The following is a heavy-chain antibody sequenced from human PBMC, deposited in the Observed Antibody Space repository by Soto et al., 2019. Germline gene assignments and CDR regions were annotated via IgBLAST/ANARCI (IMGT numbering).Heavy chain of an antibody. CDR3: ASGTYYDILTGYSHYYYYYGMDV. D-gene: IGHD3-9*01. Sequence: GQSLKISCKGSGYSFTSYWISWVRQRPGKGLEWMGRIDPSDSYTNYSPSFQGHVTISADKSISTAYLQWSSLKASDTAMYYCASGTYYDILTGYSHYYYYYGMDVWGQGTTVTVSS. CDR2: IDPSDSYT. V-gene: IGHV5-10-1*01. J-gene: IGHJ6*02. CDR1: GYSFTSYW.